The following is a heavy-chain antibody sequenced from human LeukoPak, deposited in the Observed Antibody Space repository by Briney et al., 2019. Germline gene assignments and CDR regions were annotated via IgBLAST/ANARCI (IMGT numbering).Heavy chain of an antibody. D-gene: IGHD6-19*01. Sequence: SETLSLTCAVYGGSFSGYYWSWIRQPPGKGLEWIGEINHSGSTNYNPSLKSRVTISVDTSKNQFSLKLSSVTAADTAVYYCARGLAVAKSARAFDIWGQGTMVTVSS. CDR3: ARGLAVAKSARAFDI. V-gene: IGHV4-34*01. J-gene: IGHJ3*02. CDR1: GGSFSGYY. CDR2: INHSGST.